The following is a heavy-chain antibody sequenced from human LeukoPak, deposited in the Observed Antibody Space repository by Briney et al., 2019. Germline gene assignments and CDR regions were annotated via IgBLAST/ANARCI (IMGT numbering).Heavy chain of an antibody. D-gene: IGHD5-24*01. CDR2: IKQDGSEK. J-gene: IGHJ5*02. CDR1: GFTFSNYW. V-gene: IGHV3-7*05. Sequence: GGSLRLSCAAAGFTFSNYWMIWVRQAPGKGLEWVGNIKQDGSEKRYADSVRGRFTISRDNAQTSLYLQMNSLRAEDTAVYYCARASNPWLQLTWGQGTLVTVSS. CDR3: ARASNPWLQLT.